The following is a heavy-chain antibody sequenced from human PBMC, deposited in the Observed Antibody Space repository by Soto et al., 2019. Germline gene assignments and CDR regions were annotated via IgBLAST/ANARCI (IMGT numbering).Heavy chain of an antibody. V-gene: IGHV3-23*01. D-gene: IGHD5-18*01. CDR1: GFTFSNYA. CDR3: AKGRLETSGTQLTDY. Sequence: VQLLESGGVLTQPGGSLRLSCEASGFTFSNYAMSWVRQAPGTGLDWVSVISASGGSTYYADSLKGRFTISRDNSKNTLYLQINSLRAEDTAVYYCAKGRLETSGTQLTDYWGQGTLVTVSS. CDR2: ISASGGST. J-gene: IGHJ4*02.